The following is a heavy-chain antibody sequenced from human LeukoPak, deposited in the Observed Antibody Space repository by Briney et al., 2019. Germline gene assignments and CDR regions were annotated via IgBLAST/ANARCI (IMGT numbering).Heavy chain of an antibody. V-gene: IGHV3-23*01. D-gene: IGHD3-22*01. CDR3: TKTTTGYSSGQYPGWPADH. J-gene: IGHJ4*02. CDR1: GFTFNNYA. CDR2: IFGSGGSA. Sequence: PGGSLRLSCTASGFTFNNYAMYWVRQAPRKVLEWVAGIFGSGGSAHYADSVKGRFTISRDNSKNTVYLQMDSLRGEDTAVYYCTKTTTGYSSGQYPGWPADHWGQGALVTVSS.